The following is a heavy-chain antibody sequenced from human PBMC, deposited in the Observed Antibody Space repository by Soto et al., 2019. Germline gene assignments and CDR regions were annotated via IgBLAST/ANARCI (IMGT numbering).Heavy chain of an antibody. CDR1: GGSFSNSA. Sequence: QVQLVQSGSEVRRPGSSVKVSCKASGGSFSNSAIAWVRQAPGQGLEWLGMIIPIFTTTNYAQKFKDRLTITAEGCKSTAHMELSGRKSEDTAVYFCARPSGLLGQFSALVDYWGQGTLVTVSS. J-gene: IGHJ4*02. CDR2: IIPIFTTT. CDR3: ARPSGLLGQFSALVDY. V-gene: IGHV1-69*18. D-gene: IGHD6-6*01.